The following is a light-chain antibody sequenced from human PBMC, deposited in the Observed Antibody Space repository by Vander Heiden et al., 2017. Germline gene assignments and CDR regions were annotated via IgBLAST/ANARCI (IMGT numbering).Light chain of an antibody. CDR1: QRISSY. CDR3: QQYYSTPPVT. V-gene: IGKV1D-43*01. CDR2: YAS. J-gene: IGKJ5*01. Sequence: AIRMTQSPFSLSASVGDRVTITCWASQRISSYLAWYQQKPAKAPKLFIYYASSLQSGVPSRFSGSGSGTDYTRTISSLQPEDFATYYGQQYYSTPPVTFGQGTRLEIK.